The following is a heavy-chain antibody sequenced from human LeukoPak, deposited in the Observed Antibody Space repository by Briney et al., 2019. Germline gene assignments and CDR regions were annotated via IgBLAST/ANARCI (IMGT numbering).Heavy chain of an antibody. V-gene: IGHV3-64*01. CDR1: GFTFSSYA. CDR3: ARGLPVTTFRTPFDY. Sequence: GGSLRLSCAASGFTFSSYAMHWVRQAPGKGLEYVSAIRSNGGSTYYANSVKGRFTISRDNSKNTLYLQMGSLRAEDMAVYYCARGLPVTTFRTPFDYWGQGTLVTVSS. CDR2: IRSNGGST. D-gene: IGHD4-17*01. J-gene: IGHJ4*02.